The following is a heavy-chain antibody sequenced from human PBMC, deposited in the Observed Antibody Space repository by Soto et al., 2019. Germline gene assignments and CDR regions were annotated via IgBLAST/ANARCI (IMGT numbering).Heavy chain of an antibody. V-gene: IGHV4-39*01. CDR3: ASRISGSGNMDY. J-gene: IGHJ4*02. CDR1: GDSISSSRHY. Sequence: SETLSLTCTVSGDSISSSRHYWGWIRQPPGKGLEWIGNIFHTGSTFYNPSLKIRVTISLDTSRNQFSLDLTSVTAADTAVYYCASRISGSGNMDYWGQGTLVTVSS. CDR2: IFHTGST. D-gene: IGHD3-10*01.